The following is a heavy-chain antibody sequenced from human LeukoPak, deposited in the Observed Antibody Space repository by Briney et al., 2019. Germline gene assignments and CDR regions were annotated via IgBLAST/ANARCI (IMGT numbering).Heavy chain of an antibody. V-gene: IGHV1-24*01. CDR2: FDPEDGET. CDR3: ATINPILSGSYSHNWFDP. D-gene: IGHD1-26*01. J-gene: IGHJ5*02. CDR1: GYTLTELS. Sequence: GASVKVSCKVSGYTLTELSMHWVRQAPGKGLEWMGGFDPEDGETIYAQKFQGRVTMTGDTSTDTAYMELSSLRSEDTAVYYCATINPILSGSYSHNWFDPWGQGTLVTVSS.